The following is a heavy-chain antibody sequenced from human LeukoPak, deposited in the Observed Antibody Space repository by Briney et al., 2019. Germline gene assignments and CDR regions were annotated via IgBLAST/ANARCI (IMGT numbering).Heavy chain of an antibody. J-gene: IGHJ6*03. D-gene: IGHD2-2*01. CDR1: GGTFSSYA. V-gene: IGHV1-69*13. CDR3: AVVPAADYYYYYYMDV. CDR2: IIPIFGTA. Sequence: SVKVSCKASGGTFSSYAISWVRQAPRQGLEWMGGIIPIFGTANYAQKFQGRVTITADESTSTAYMELSSLRSEDTAVYYCAVVPAADYYYYYYMDVWGKGTTVTVSS.